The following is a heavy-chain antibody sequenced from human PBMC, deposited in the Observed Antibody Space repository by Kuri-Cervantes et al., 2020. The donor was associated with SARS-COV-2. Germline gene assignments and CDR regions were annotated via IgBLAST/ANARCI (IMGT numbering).Heavy chain of an antibody. CDR3: KGVSSGYSYYFDY. J-gene: IGHJ4*02. Sequence: GESMKISCTASGFTFGDYAMSWFRQAPGKGLEWVGFIRSKAYGGTTEYAASVIGRFTISRDDSKSIAYLQMNSLKTEDTAVYYCKGVSSGYSYYFDYWGQGTLVTVSS. V-gene: IGHV3-49*03. D-gene: IGHD3-22*01. CDR1: GFTFGDYA. CDR2: IRSKAYGGTT.